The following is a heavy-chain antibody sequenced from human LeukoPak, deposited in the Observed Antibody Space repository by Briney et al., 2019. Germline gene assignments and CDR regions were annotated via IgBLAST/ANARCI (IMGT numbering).Heavy chain of an antibody. CDR1: GYSFTSYW. Sequence: GESLKISCKGSGYSFTSYWIGWVRQMPGRGLEWMGIIYPGDSDTRYSPSFQGQVTISADKSISTTYLQRSSLKASDTAMYYCARCSTMSGSYLDYWGQGTLVTVSS. J-gene: IGHJ4*02. D-gene: IGHD3-10*01. CDR2: IYPGDSDT. V-gene: IGHV5-51*01. CDR3: ARCSTMSGSYLDY.